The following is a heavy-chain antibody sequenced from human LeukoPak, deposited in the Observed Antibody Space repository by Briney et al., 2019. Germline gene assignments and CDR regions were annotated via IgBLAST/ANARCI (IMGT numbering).Heavy chain of an antibody. D-gene: IGHD3-22*01. CDR1: GGSISNYY. CDR3: ASFFTYYYDSSGYQTPSKIDY. V-gene: IGHV4-59*12. Sequence: SETLSLTCTVSGGSISNYYWSWIRQPPGKGLEWIGYIYYSGSTYYNPSLKSRVTISVDTSKNQFSLKLSSVTAADTAVYYCASFFTYYYDSSGYQTPSKIDYWGQGTLVTVSS. CDR2: IYYSGST. J-gene: IGHJ4*02.